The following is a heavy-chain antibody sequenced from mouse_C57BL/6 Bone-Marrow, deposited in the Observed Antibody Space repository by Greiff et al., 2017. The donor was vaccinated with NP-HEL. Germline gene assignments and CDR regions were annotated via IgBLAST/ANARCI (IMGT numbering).Heavy chain of an antibody. V-gene: IGHV1-26*01. CDR1: GYTFTDYY. Sequence: EVQLQQSGPELVKPGASVKISCKASGYTFTDYYMNWVKQSHGKSLEWIGDINPNNGGTSYNQKFKGKATLTVDKSSSTAYMELRSLTSEDSAVYYCARLKYYDYDTYWGQGTTLTVSS. D-gene: IGHD2-4*01. J-gene: IGHJ2*01. CDR2: INPNNGGT. CDR3: ARLKYYDYDTY.